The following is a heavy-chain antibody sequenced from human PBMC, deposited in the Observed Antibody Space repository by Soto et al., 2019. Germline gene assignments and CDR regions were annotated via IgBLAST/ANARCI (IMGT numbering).Heavy chain of an antibody. Sequence: WTWIRQSPGKGLEWIGYIHHSGSILYNPSLKSRVTISVDTSKNQFSLRLTSVTAADTAVYFCAREDDGGDSVDVWGQGTTVTVSS. CDR3: AREDDGGDSVDV. J-gene: IGHJ6*02. CDR2: IHHSGSI. D-gene: IGHD2-21*02. V-gene: IGHV4-30-4*08.